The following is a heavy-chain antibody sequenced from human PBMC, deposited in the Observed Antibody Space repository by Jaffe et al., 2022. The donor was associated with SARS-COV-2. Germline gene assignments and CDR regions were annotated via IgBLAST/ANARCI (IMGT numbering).Heavy chain of an antibody. CDR3: ARAIGTIDI. CDR1: GFTFSSYN. J-gene: IGHJ3*02. D-gene: IGHD1-26*01. V-gene: IGHV3-48*01. Sequence: EVQLVESGGTLVQPGGSLRLSCAASGFTFSSYNMNWVRQAPGKGLEWVSYISGSSISIYYADSVKGRFTISRDNAKNSLYLQMTSLRAEDTAVYYCARAIGTIDIWGQGTMVTVSS. CDR2: ISGSSISI.